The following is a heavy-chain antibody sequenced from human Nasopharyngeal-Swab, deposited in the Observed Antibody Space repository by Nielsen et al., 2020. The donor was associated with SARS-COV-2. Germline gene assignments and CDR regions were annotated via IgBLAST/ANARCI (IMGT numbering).Heavy chain of an antibody. V-gene: IGHV1-8*01. CDR3: ARAVEFCSSTSCYSSAFDI. D-gene: IGHD2-2*01. J-gene: IGHJ3*02. CDR2: MNPNSGNT. Sequence: WVRQAPGQGLEWRGWMNPNSGNTGYAQKFQGRVTMTRNTSISTAYMELSSLRSEDTAVYYCARAVEFCSSTSCYSSAFDIWGQGTMVTVSS.